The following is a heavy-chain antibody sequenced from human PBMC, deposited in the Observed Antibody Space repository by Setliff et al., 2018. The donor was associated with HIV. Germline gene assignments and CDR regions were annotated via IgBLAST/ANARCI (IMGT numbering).Heavy chain of an antibody. CDR3: AKDWGDVDTAMAFDY. V-gene: IGHV3-74*01. D-gene: IGHD5-18*01. CDR2: INSDGSSA. J-gene: IGHJ4*02. CDR1: GFAFSNFW. Sequence: GGSLRLSCAASGFAFSNFWMHWVRQAPGKGLVWVARINSDGSSATYADSVKGRFTISRDNAKNTLNLQMNSLRAEDAAVYYCAKDWGDVDTAMAFDYWGQGTQVTVSS.